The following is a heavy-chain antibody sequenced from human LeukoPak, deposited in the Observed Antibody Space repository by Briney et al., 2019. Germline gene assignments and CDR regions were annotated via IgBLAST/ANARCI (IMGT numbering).Heavy chain of an antibody. V-gene: IGHV3-30*09. Sequence: GGSLRLSCAASGFTFSGYAMHWVRQAPGKGLEWVALISYDGSNKYVADSVKDRFAISRDNSKNTMYLQMNSLRAEDTAVYYCARDIPRIAVAVTGYWGQGTLVTVSS. CDR3: ARDIPRIAVAVTGY. CDR1: GFTFSGYA. J-gene: IGHJ4*02. D-gene: IGHD6-19*01. CDR2: ISYDGSNK.